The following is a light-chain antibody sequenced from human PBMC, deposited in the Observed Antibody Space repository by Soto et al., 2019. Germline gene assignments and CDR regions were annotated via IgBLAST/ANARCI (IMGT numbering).Light chain of an antibody. CDR1: QDISNW. J-gene: IGKJ4*01. V-gene: IGKV1-12*01. CDR3: QQANNCPR. CDR2: AAS. Sequence: DIQMTQSPSSVSASVGDRVTITCRASQDISNWLAWYQQRPGEAPKLLIYAASSLQSGVPSRFSGSGSGTIFTLTISSLQPEDFATYYCQQANNCPRFGGGTKVEI.